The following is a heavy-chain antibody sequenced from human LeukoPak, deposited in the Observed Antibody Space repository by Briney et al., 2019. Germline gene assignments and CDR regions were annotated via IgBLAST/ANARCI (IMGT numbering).Heavy chain of an antibody. CDR1: GGSISSYY. CDR2: IDTSGNT. D-gene: IGHD3-10*01. Sequence: SETLSLTCTVSGGSISSYYWSWIRQPAGKGLEWIGRIDTSGNTNYKPSLKSRVTMSVDTSKNQFSLKLSSVTAADTAVYYCARDTPTYYYGSGSFDYWGQGTLVTVSS. CDR3: ARDTPTYYYGSGSFDY. V-gene: IGHV4-4*07. J-gene: IGHJ4*02.